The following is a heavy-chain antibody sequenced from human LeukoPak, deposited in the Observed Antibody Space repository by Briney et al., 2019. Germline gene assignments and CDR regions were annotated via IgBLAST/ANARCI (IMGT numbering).Heavy chain of an antibody. CDR2: ISSSSSYI. CDR3: ARDPGSYVWGSHYFDY. J-gene: IGHJ4*02. V-gene: IGHV3-21*01. CDR1: GFTFSSYS. Sequence: GGSLRLSCAASGFTFSSYSMNWVRQAPGKGLEWVSSISSSSSYIYYADSVKGRFTISRDNAKNSLYLQMNSLRAEDTAVYYCARDPGSYVWGSHYFDYWGQGTLVTVSS. D-gene: IGHD3-16*01.